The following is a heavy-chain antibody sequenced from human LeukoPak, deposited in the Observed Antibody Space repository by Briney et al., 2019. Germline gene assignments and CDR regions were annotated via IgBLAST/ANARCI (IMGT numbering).Heavy chain of an antibody. J-gene: IGHJ4*02. D-gene: IGHD1-20*01. V-gene: IGHV4-34*01. CDR3: ARSETITGTTLFDY. CDR2: INHSGST. Sequence: PSETLSLTCAVYGGSFGGYYWSWIRQPPGKGLEWIGEINHSGSTNYNPSLKSRVTISVDTSKNQFSLKLSSVTAADTAVYYCARSETITGTTLFDYWGQGTLVTVSS. CDR1: GGSFGGYY.